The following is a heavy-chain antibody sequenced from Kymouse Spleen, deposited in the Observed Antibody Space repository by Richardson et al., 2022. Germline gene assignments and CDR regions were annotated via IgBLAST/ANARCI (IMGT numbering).Heavy chain of an antibody. V-gene: IGHV3-73*02. CDR3: TRTYYDILTGYYKDFDY. Sequence: EVQLVESGGGLVQPGGSLKLSCAASGFTFSGSAMHWVRQASGKGLEWVGRIRSKANSYATAYAASVKGRFTISRDDSKNTAYLQMNSLKTEDTAVYYCTRTYYDILTGYYKDFDYWGQGTLVTVSS. CDR1: GFTFSGSA. D-gene: IGHD3-9*01. CDR2: IRSKANSYAT. J-gene: IGHJ4*02.